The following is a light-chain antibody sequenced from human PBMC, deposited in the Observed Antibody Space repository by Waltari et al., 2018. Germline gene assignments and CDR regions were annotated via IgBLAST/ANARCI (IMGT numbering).Light chain of an antibody. CDR1: QSVSSN. J-gene: IGKJ1*01. CDR3: QQYNNWPWT. V-gene: IGKV3-15*01. CDR2: GAS. Sequence: EIVMAQSPATMSVSPGERATLSCRASQSVSSNLAWYQQKPGQAPRLLIYGASTRATGTPARFSGSGSGTEFTLTISSLQSEDFAVYYCQQYNNWPWTFGQGTEVEIK.